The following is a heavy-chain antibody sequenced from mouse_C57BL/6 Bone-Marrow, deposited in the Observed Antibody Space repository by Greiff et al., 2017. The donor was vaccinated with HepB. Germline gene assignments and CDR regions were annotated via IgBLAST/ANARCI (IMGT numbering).Heavy chain of an antibody. CDR3: ARRYYYGSSYWYFDV. V-gene: IGHV1-50*01. Sequence: QAQLQQPGAELVKPGASVKLSCKASGYTFTSYWMQWVKQRPGQGLEWIGEIDPSDSYTNYNQKFKGKATLTVDTSSSTAYMQLSSLTSEDSAVYYCARRYYYGSSYWYFDVWGTGTTVTVSS. D-gene: IGHD1-1*01. J-gene: IGHJ1*03. CDR1: GYTFTSYW. CDR2: IDPSDSYT.